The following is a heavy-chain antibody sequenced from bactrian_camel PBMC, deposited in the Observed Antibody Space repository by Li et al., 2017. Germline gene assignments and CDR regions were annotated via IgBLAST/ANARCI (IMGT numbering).Heavy chain of an antibody. CDR2: IDKTGGPT. CDR3: ANSGSQFCSGGYCYTAYFSY. CDR1: GFTFSSYY. Sequence: HVQLVESGGGLVQPGVSLRLSCAASGFTFSSYYMAWVREAPGKGLEWVAHIDKTGGPTYYTGSVRGRFTISRDNAKNTVYLQLTSLKIEDAAMYYCANSGSQFCSGGYCYTAYFSYWGQGTQVTVS. V-gene: IGHV3S1*01. D-gene: IGHD2*01. J-gene: IGHJ4*01.